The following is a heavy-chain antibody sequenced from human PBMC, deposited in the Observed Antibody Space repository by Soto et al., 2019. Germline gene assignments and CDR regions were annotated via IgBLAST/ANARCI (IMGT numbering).Heavy chain of an antibody. Sequence: EVQLLESGGGLVQPGGSLRLSCAASGFTFSSYAMSWVRQAPGKGLEWVSAISGSGGSTYYADSVKGRFTISRDNSKNTLYLQMNSLRAEDTAVYYCAKVGWSVIVVVHDAFDIWGQGTMVTVSS. D-gene: IGHD3-22*01. CDR3: AKVGWSVIVVVHDAFDI. CDR2: ISGSGGST. V-gene: IGHV3-23*01. J-gene: IGHJ3*02. CDR1: GFTFSSYA.